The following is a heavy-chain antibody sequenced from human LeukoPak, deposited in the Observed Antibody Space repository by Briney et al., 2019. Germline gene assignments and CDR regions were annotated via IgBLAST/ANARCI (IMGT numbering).Heavy chain of an antibody. J-gene: IGHJ4*02. CDR3: ARSDTVPTEYYFDY. CDR1: GYTFTSYG. CDR2: IIPIFGTA. Sequence: SVKVSCKASGYTFTSYGISWVRQAPGQGLEWMGGIIPIFGTANYAQKFQGRVTITADKSTSTAYMELSSLRSEDTAVYYCARSDTVPTEYYFDYWGQGTLVTVSS. V-gene: IGHV1-69*06. D-gene: IGHD4-17*01.